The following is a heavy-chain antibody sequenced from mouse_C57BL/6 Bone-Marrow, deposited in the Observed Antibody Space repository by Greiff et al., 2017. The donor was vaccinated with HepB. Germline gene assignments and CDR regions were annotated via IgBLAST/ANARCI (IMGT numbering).Heavy chain of an antibody. D-gene: IGHD1-1*01. Sequence: EVMLVESGPGMVKPSQSLSLTCTVTGYSITSGYDWHWIRHFPGNKLEWMGYISYSGSTNYKPSLKSRISITHDTSKNHFFLKLNSVTTEDTATYYCARGDYYGSSQVFAYWGQGTLVTVSA. J-gene: IGHJ3*01. V-gene: IGHV3-1*01. CDR2: ISYSGST. CDR3: ARGDYYGSSQVFAY. CDR1: GYSITSGYD.